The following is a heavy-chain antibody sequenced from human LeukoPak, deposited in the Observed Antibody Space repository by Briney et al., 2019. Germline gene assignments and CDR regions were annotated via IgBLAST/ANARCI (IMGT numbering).Heavy chain of an antibody. V-gene: IGHV1-46*01. Sequence: GASVKVSCKAPGYTFTGYYMHWVRQAPGQGLEWMGIINPSGGSTSYAQKFQGRVTMTRDTSTSTVYMELSSLRSEDTAVYYCARDGGSSWTIDYWGQGTLVTVSS. CDR1: GYTFTGYY. CDR2: INPSGGST. D-gene: IGHD6-13*01. CDR3: ARDGGSSWTIDY. J-gene: IGHJ4*02.